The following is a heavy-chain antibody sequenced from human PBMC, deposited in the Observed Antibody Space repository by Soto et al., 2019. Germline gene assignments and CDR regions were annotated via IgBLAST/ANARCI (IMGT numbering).Heavy chain of an antibody. Sequence: ASVKVSCKAFGYTFTSYTIHWVCQAPGQRLEWMGWIDAGNGNTKYSQKFQDRVTITTDTSASTAYMELSSLRSEDTAVYYCARGVGSGTYYNQYNWFDPWGQGTLVTVSS. CDR2: IDAGNGNT. CDR3: ARGVGSGTYYNQYNWFDP. CDR1: GYTFTSYT. D-gene: IGHD3-10*01. J-gene: IGHJ5*02. V-gene: IGHV1-3*01.